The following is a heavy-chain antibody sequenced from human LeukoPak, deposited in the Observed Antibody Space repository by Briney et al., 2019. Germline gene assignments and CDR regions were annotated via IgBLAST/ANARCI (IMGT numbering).Heavy chain of an antibody. J-gene: IGHJ6*03. CDR3: ARASVTYYYYYYMDV. CDR1: GGSISSYY. CDR2: IYTSGST. D-gene: IGHD4-11*01. Sequence: SETLSLTCTVSGGSISSYYWSWIRQPAGKGLEWIGRIYTSGSTNYNPSLKSRVTISVDTSKNQFSLKLSSVTAADTAVYYCARASVTYYYYYYMDVWGKGTTVTVPS. V-gene: IGHV4-4*07.